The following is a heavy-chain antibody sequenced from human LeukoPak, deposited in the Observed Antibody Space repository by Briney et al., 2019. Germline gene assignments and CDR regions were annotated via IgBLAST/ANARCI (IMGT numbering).Heavy chain of an antibody. J-gene: IGHJ4*02. V-gene: IGHV3-7*01. CDR1: GFTFSSYW. CDR2: INQGGSVQ. Sequence: GGSLRLSCAASGFTFSSYWMSWVRQAPGKGLEWVANINQGGSVQYYMDSVKGRFTISRDDAKNSLYAQMNSLRDEDTAVYYCARVEYSGWNLEYWGQGTLVTVSS. CDR3: ARVEYSGWNLEY. D-gene: IGHD5-12*01.